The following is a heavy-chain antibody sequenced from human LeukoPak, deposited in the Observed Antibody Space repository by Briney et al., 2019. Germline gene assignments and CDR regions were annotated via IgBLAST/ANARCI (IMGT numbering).Heavy chain of an antibody. V-gene: IGHV4-39*01. CDR1: GGSISSSSYY. CDR2: IYYSGST. D-gene: IGHD3-22*01. CDR3: ARGPPLNPGDFDSSGYYYFDY. J-gene: IGHJ4*02. Sequence: SETLSLTCTVSGGSISSSSYYWGWIRQPPGKGLEWSGSIYYSGSTYYNPSLKSRVTISVDTSKNQFSLKLSSVTAADTAVYYCARGPPLNPGDFDSSGYYYFDYWGQGTLVTVSS.